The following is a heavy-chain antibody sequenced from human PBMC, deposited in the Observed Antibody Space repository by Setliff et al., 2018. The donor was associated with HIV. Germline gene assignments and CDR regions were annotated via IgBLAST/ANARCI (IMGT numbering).Heavy chain of an antibody. CDR1: GYTLSELS. CDR3: AAHLAITVIGHWFFSL. J-gene: IGHJ2*01. CDR2: FDPEDGET. V-gene: IGHV1-24*01. D-gene: IGHD4-17*01. Sequence: ASVKVSCKVSGYTLSELSMHWVRQAPGEGLEWMGGFDPEDGETIYAEKFQGRVTMTEDTATETAYMELSSLRSEDTAVYYCAAHLAITVIGHWFFSLWGRGTLVTVSS.